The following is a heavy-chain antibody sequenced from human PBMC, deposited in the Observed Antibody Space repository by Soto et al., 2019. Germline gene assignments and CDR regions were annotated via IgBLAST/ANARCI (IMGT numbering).Heavy chain of an antibody. V-gene: IGHV3-48*01. CDR3: ARAYDRWFDP. Sequence: EVQLVESGGGLVQPGGSLRLSCAASGFTFSSYNMNWVRQAPGKGLEWVSYISGSGTPKYYADSVKGRFTISRDNAKNSLYLQMNSLRAEDTAVYYCARAYDRWFDPWGQGTLVTVSS. CDR2: ISGSGTPK. J-gene: IGHJ5*02. D-gene: IGHD3-16*01. CDR1: GFTFSSYN.